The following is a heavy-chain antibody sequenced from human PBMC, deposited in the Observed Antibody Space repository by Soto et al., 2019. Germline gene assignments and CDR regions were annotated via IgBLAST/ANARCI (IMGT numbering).Heavy chain of an antibody. CDR2: IYYSGST. Sequence: ASETLSLTCTVSGGSISSYYWSWIRQPPGKGLEWIGYIYYSGSTNYNPSLKSRVTISVDTSKNQFSLKLSSVTAADTAVYYCARYGPDGYSFDYWGQGTLVTVS. D-gene: IGHD4-4*01. V-gene: IGHV4-59*01. CDR1: GGSISSYY. J-gene: IGHJ4*02. CDR3: ARYGPDGYSFDY.